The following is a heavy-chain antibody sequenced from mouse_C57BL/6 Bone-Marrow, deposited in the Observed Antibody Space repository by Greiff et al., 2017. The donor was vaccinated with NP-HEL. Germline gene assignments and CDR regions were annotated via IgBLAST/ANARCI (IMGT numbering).Heavy chain of an antibody. J-gene: IGHJ3*01. D-gene: IGHD4-1*01. CDR2: IDPENGDT. V-gene: IGHV14-4*01. Sequence: ESGAELVRPGASVKLSCTASGFNIKDDYMHWVKQRPEQGLEWIGWIDPENGDTEYASKFQGKATITADTSSNTAYLQLSSLTSEDTAVYYCTTGSAAWFAYWGQGTLVTVSA. CDR1: GFNIKDDY. CDR3: TTGSAAWFAY.